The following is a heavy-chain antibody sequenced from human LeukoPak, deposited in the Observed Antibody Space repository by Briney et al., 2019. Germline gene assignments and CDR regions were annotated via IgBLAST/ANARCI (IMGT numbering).Heavy chain of an antibody. Sequence: SETLSLTFTVPGGSISSYYWTWIPQSPGEGLEWIGHIYYTGSTNYNPSLKSRVTLSVDTSTNEVSLKLSSLTAADTAVYYCERVGVEVELARFDEWGGGNLVAASS. D-gene: IGHD5-24*01. V-gene: IGHV4-59*01. CDR1: GGSISSYY. CDR3: ERVGVEVELARFDE. J-gene: IGHJ4*02. CDR2: IYYTGST.